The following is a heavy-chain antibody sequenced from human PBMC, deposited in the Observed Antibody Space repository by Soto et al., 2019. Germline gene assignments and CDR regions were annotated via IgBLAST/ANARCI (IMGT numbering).Heavy chain of an antibody. V-gene: IGHV3-21*01. CDR2: ISSTGSFI. CDR1: GFSFSTSI. J-gene: IGHJ4*02. CDR3: ASLSRANYDVWSGDYYFDS. Sequence: GGSLRLFCAASGFSFSTSIMYWVRQAPGKGLEWVSSISSTGSFIYYADSLKGRFTISRDNADNSLFLQMNNLRAEDTAVYYCASLSRANYDVWSGDYYFDSSGQGTLVTVS. D-gene: IGHD3-3*01.